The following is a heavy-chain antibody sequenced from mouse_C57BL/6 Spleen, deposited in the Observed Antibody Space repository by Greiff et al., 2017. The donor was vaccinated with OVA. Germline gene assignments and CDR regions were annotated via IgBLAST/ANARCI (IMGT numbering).Heavy chain of an antibody. V-gene: IGHV1-76*01. CDR3: ARVAYSNPYYFDY. Sequence: QVQLKESGAELVRPGASVKLSCKASGYTFTDYYINWVKQRPGQGLEWIARIYPGSGNTYYNEKFKGKATLTAEKSSSTAYMQLSSLTSEDSAVYFCARVAYSNPYYFDYWGQGTTLTVSS. D-gene: IGHD2-5*01. CDR2: IYPGSGNT. CDR1: GYTFTDYY. J-gene: IGHJ2*01.